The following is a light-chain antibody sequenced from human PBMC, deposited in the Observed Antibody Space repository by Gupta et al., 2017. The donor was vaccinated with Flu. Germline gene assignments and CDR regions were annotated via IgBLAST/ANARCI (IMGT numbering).Light chain of an antibody. V-gene: IGKV3-11*01. CDR3: QQRSNWLLT. CDR1: QSVSSY. CDR2: VAS. J-gene: IGKJ4*01. Sequence: PGERATLSCRASQSVSSYLAWYQQKPGQAPRLLIYVASNRATGIPARFSGSGSGTDFTLTISSLEPEDFAVYYCQQRSNWLLTFGGGTKVEIK.